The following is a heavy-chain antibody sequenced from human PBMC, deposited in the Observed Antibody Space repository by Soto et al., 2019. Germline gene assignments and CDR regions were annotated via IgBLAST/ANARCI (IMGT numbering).Heavy chain of an antibody. CDR2: LNPNTDKT. J-gene: IGHJ3*02. D-gene: IGHD5-12*01. Sequence: ASVKVSWQASGYTFSNYDINWVRQATGQGLEWMGWLNPNTDKTGSAQKFQGRVTMTRKTSLSTAYLELSGLISDDAAVYYCTRLIKGLPPSSFVSWG. CDR3: TRLIKGLPPSSFVS. CDR1: GYTFSNYD. V-gene: IGHV1-8*01.